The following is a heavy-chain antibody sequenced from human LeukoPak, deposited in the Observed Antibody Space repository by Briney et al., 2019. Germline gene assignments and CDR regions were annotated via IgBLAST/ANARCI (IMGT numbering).Heavy chain of an antibody. CDR2: IHTSGST. Sequence: SETLSLTCTVSGDSISSSYWGWIRQPAGKRLEWIGRIHTSGSTYYSPSLKSRVTMSVDTSTNQFSLKLSSVTAADTAMYYCARVRLGRGLDYWGQGTLVTVSS. CDR3: ARVRLGRGLDY. D-gene: IGHD6-19*01. CDR1: GDSISSSY. J-gene: IGHJ4*02. V-gene: IGHV4-4*07.